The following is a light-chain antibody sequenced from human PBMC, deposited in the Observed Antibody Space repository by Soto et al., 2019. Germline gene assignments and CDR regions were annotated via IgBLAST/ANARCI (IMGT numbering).Light chain of an antibody. CDR3: QQYNNWPHT. CDR1: QSVSSN. CDR2: GAS. Sequence: EIVMTQSPATLSVSPGERATLSCRASQSVSSNFACYQQKPGQAPRLLLYGASTRATGIPARFSGSGSGTAFPLTISRLQSEDFAVYYCQQYNNWPHTFGQGTKLEIK. V-gene: IGKV3-15*01. J-gene: IGKJ2*01.